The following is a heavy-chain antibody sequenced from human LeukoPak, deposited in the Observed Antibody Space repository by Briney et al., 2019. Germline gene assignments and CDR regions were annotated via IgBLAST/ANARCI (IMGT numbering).Heavy chain of an antibody. CDR3: ARDDYDILTGYDY. CDR1: GFTFSSYA. D-gene: IGHD3-9*01. J-gene: IGHJ4*02. Sequence: HPGGSLRLSCAASGFTFSSYAMSWVRQAPGKGLEWVSAISGSGGSTYYADSVKGRFTISRDNSKNTLYLQMNSLRAEDTAVYYCARDDYDILTGYDYWGQGTLVTVSS. CDR2: ISGSGGST. V-gene: IGHV3-23*01.